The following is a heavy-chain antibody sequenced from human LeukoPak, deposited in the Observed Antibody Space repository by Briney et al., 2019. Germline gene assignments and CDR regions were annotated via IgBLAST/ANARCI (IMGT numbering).Heavy chain of an antibody. CDR3: ARGNYYDSSGYPDAFVI. D-gene: IGHD3-22*01. CDR1: GGSISSGGYS. J-gene: IGHJ3*02. CDR2: IYHSGST. V-gene: IGHV4-30-2*01. Sequence: SQTLSLTCAVSGGSISSGGYSWSWIRQPPGKGLEWIGYIYHSGSTYYNPSLKSRVTISVDRSKNQFSLKLSSVTAADTAVYYCARGNYYDSSGYPDAFVIWGQGTMVTVSS.